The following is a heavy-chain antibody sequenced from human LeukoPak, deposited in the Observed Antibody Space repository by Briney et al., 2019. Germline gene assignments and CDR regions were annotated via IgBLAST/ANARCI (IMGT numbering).Heavy chain of an antibody. CDR2: ISAYNGNT. D-gene: IGHD3-10*01. Sequence: ASVKVSCKASGYTFTSYGISWVRQAPGQGLEGMGWISAYNGNTNYAQKLQGRVTMTTDTSTSTAYMELRSLRSDDTAVYYCARLNYGSGSYSGWFDPWGQGTLVTVSS. V-gene: IGHV1-18*01. J-gene: IGHJ5*02. CDR1: GYTFTSYG. CDR3: ARLNYGSGSYSGWFDP.